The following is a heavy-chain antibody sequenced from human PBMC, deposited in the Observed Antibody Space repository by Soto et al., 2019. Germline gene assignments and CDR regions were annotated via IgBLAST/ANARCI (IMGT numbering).Heavy chain of an antibody. V-gene: IGHV4-39*01. Sequence: PSETLSLTCTVSGGSISSSSYYWGWIRQPPGKGLEWIGSIYYSGSTYYNPSLKSRVTISVDTSKNQFSLKLSSVTAADTAVYYCARHHAVDRSSWDLNPNNWFDPWGQGTLVTVSS. CDR2: IYYSGST. CDR3: ARHHAVDRSSWDLNPNNWFDP. CDR1: GGSISSSSYY. J-gene: IGHJ5*02. D-gene: IGHD6-13*01.